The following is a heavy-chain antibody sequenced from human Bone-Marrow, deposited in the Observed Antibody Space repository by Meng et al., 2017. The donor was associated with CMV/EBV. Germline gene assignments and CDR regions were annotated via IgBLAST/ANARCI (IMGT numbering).Heavy chain of an antibody. J-gene: IGHJ6*02. CDR2: MSYEGSNK. V-gene: IGHV3-30*04. Sequence: GGSLRLSCVASGFTFNTYSLHWVRQAPGKGLEWVAVMSYEGSNKYYADSVKGRFTISRDNSKKTLYLQMNSLRAEDTAVYYCARGLKQWTFDYYYGMDVWGQGTTVTVSS. D-gene: IGHD6-19*01. CDR3: ARGLKQWTFDYYYGMDV. CDR1: GFTFNTYS.